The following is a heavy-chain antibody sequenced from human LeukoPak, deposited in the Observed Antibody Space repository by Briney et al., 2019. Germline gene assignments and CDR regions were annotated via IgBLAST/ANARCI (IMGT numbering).Heavy chain of an antibody. J-gene: IGHJ4*02. D-gene: IGHD6-19*01. Sequence: GGSLRLSCAASGFTFSSYAMHWVRQAPGKGLEWVAVVSYDGSNKYYADSVKGRFTISRDNSKNTLYLQMNSLRAEDTAVYYCASSGWYVISYFDYWGQGTLVTVSS. CDR3: ASSGWYVISYFDY. V-gene: IGHV3-30-3*01. CDR1: GFTFSSYA. CDR2: VSYDGSNK.